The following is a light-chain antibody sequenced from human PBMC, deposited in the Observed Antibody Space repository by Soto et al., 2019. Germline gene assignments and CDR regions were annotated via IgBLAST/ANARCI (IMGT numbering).Light chain of an antibody. V-gene: IGLV1-44*01. CDR2: DNY. CDR3: SAWDDSLNRPV. CDR1: RSNIGTNT. Sequence: QSVLTQAPSASGAPGQRVTMSCSGSRSNIGTNTVNWYQQRPGTPPKFLIYDNYRRPSGVPDRFSGPQSGTSASLAINGLQSEYEAYYYCSAWDDSLNRPVFGGGTKLTVL. J-gene: IGLJ2*01.